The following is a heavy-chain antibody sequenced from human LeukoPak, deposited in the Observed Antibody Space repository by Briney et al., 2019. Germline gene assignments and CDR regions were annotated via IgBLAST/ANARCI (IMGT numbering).Heavy chain of an antibody. CDR1: GFTFSSYA. V-gene: IGHV3-23*01. D-gene: IGHD2-15*01. Sequence: GGSLRLSCAASGFTFSSYAMSWVRQAPGKGLEWVSAISGSGDTTFYADSVKGRFTISRDSSKNTLFLQMNRLRPEDAAVYYCAKAPVTTCRGAFCYPFDYWGLGTLVTVSS. CDR3: AKAPVTTCRGAFCYPFDY. CDR2: ISGSGDTT. J-gene: IGHJ4*02.